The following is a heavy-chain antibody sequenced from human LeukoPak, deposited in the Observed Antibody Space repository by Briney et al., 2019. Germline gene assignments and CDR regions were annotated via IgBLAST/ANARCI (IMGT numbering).Heavy chain of an antibody. Sequence: KTGGSLRLSCAASGFTFSDYYMTWTRQAPGKGLEWVSYISGTDSAIYYADSVKGRFTISRDNAKNSLYLQMNSLRAEDTAVYYCARVPIAAAGSYYHDYWGQGTLVTVSS. J-gene: IGHJ4*02. V-gene: IGHV3-11*01. D-gene: IGHD6-13*01. CDR3: ARVPIAAAGSYYHDY. CDR2: ISGTDSAI. CDR1: GFTFSDYY.